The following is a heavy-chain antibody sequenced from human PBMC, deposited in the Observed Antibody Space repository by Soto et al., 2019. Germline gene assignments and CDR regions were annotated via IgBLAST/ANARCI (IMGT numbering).Heavy chain of an antibody. CDR1: GYIFTNYY. CDR2: INPNGGST. D-gene: IGHD2-21*01. Sequence: QVRLVQSGAEVKKRGASVKVSCKASGYIFTNYYIHWVRQAPGQGLEWMAIINPNGGSTNCAQEFQGRITLTRGTSTSTVYMDLSSLTSEDTAVYYCARGLYSGDKWGQGTLVTVSS. CDR3: ARGLYSGDK. V-gene: IGHV1-46*01. J-gene: IGHJ4*02.